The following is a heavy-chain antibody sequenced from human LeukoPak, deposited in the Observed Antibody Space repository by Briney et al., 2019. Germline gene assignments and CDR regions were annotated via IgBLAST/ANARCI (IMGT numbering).Heavy chain of an antibody. CDR1: GGSFSGYY. Sequence: SETLSLTCAVYGGSFSGYYWSWIRQPPGKGLEWIGEINHSGSTNYNPSLKSRVTISVDTSKNQFSLKLSSVTAAGTAVYYCARLSRRQLWLLDYWGQGTLVTVSS. CDR2: INHSGST. D-gene: IGHD5-18*01. J-gene: IGHJ4*02. V-gene: IGHV4-34*01. CDR3: ARLSRRQLWLLDY.